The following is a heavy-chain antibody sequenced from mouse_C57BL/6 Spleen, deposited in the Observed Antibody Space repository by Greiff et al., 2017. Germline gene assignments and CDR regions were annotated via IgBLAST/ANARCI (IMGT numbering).Heavy chain of an antibody. V-gene: IGHV1-76*01. CDR2: IYPGSGNT. CDR3: ARENTGDYFDY. D-gene: IGHD5-2*01. CDR1: GYTFTDYY. J-gene: IGHJ2*01. Sequence: QVQLKQSGAELVRPGASVKLSCKASGYTFTDYYINWVKQRPGQGLEWIARIYPGSGNTYYNEKFKGKATLTAEKSSSTAYMQLSSLTSEDSAVYFCARENTGDYFDYWGQGTTLTVSS.